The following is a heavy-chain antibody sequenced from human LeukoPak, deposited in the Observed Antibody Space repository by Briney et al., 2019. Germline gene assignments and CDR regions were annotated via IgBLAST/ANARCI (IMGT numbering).Heavy chain of an antibody. CDR1: GYTLTELS. J-gene: IGHJ3*02. CDR3: ARDREDQPLPNHAFDI. CDR2: FDPEDGET. D-gene: IGHD2-2*01. V-gene: IGHV1-24*01. Sequence: ASVKVSCKVSGYTLTELSMHWVRQAPGKGLEWMGGFDPEDGETIYAQKFQGRVTITADESTSTAYMELSSLRSEDTAVYYCARDREDQPLPNHAFDIWGQGTMVTVSA.